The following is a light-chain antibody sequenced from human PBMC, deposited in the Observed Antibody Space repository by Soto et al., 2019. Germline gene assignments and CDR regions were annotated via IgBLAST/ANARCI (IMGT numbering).Light chain of an antibody. CDR1: QGISHY. CDR3: QKYNSAPHT. CDR2: AAS. Sequence: DIQMTQSPSSLSASVGDRVTITCRASQGISHYLAWYQQKPGKVPKLLIYAASTLQSGVPSRFSGSGSGTDFTLAISSLQPEDVATYYCQKYNSAPHTFGQGNKVEIK. J-gene: IGKJ1*01. V-gene: IGKV1-27*01.